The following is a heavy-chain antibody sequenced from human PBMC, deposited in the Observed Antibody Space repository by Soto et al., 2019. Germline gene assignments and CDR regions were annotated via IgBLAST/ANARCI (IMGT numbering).Heavy chain of an antibody. J-gene: IGHJ4*02. Sequence: GPSLKISCKCSGYSFTSYWIGWLRQMPGKGLEWMGIIYPCDSDTRYGPSFQGQVTISAGKSISTAYLQWSSLKASDTAMYYCARHPGRLEMATNYWGQGTVVTFSS. CDR2: IYPCDSDT. V-gene: IGHV5-51*01. CDR3: ARHPGRLEMATNY. CDR1: GYSFTSYW. D-gene: IGHD3-10*01.